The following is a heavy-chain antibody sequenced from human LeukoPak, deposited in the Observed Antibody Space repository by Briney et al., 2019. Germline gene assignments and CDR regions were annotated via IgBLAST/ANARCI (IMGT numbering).Heavy chain of an antibody. V-gene: IGHV4-59*08. CDR2: IYYSGST. CDR1: GGSISSYY. Sequence: SETLSLTCTVSGGSISSYYWSWIRQPPGKGREWIGYIYYSGSTNYNPSLKSRVTISVDTSKNQFSLKLSSVTAADTAVYYCARHPRSGIQLWQDNDAFDIWGQGTMVTVSS. D-gene: IGHD5-18*01. CDR3: ARHPRSGIQLWQDNDAFDI. J-gene: IGHJ3*02.